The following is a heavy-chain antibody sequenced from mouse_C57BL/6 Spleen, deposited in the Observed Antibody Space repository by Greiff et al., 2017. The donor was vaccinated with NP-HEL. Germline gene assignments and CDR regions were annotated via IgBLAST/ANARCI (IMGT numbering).Heavy chain of an antibody. D-gene: IGHD6-1*01. V-gene: IGHV1-72*01. Sequence: QVQLQQPGAELVKPGASVKLSCKASGYTFTSYWMHWVKQRPGRGLEWIGRIYPNSGGTKYNEKFKSKATLTVDKPSSTAYMQLSSLTSEDSAVYYCARSSHYYAMDYWGQGTSVTVSS. J-gene: IGHJ4*01. CDR1: GYTFTSYW. CDR2: IYPNSGGT. CDR3: ARSSHYYAMDY.